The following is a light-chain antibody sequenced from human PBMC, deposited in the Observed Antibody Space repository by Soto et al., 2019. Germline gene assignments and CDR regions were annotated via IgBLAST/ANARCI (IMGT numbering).Light chain of an antibody. CDR3: QQANSPPRT. CDR2: AAS. Sequence: DIQMTQSPSSVSASVGDRVTITCRASERINTYLAWYQQQPGKAPKLLIYAASSLQSGVPSRFSGSGSGTEFTLTISNLQPEDFATHYCQQANSPPRTFGGGTKFDIK. V-gene: IGKV1-12*01. J-gene: IGKJ4*01. CDR1: ERINTY.